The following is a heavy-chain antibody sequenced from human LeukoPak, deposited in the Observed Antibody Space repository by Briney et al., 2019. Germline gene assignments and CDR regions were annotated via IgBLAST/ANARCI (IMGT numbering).Heavy chain of an antibody. Sequence: PGRSLRLSCAASGFTFSSYGMHWVRQAPGKGLEWVAVISYDGSNKYYADSVKGRFTISRDNSKNTLYLQMNSLRAEDTAVYYCARDPGAAFDYWGQGTLVTVSS. CDR3: ARDPGAAFDY. V-gene: IGHV3-30*03. D-gene: IGHD1-26*01. CDR1: GFTFSSYG. CDR2: ISYDGSNK. J-gene: IGHJ4*02.